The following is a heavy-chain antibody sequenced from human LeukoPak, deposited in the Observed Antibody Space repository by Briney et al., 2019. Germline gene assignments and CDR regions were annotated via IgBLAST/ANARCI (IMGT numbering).Heavy chain of an antibody. Sequence: SQTLSLTCAISGDSVSSNSVTWNRLRQSPSRGLEWLGRTYYRSTWYNDYAVSVRGRITGNPDTSKNQFSLHLNSVTPEDTAVYYCARRLTQYDCFDPWGQGILVTVSS. D-gene: IGHD2-2*01. CDR2: TYYRSTWYN. CDR3: ARRLTQYDCFDP. V-gene: IGHV6-1*01. CDR1: GDSVSSNSVT. J-gene: IGHJ5*02.